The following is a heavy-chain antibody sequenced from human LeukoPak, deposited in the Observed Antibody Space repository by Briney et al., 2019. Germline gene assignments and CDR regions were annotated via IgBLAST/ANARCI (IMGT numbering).Heavy chain of an antibody. CDR1: GFTFSHFG. Sequence: GGSLRLSCEASGFTFSHFGMHWVRQAPGQGLEWVANIKHDASEIYYVDSVKGRFTISRDNVKNSLYLQMKNLRAEDTAVYYCEGERGDAFDVWGQGTMVTVSS. V-gene: IGHV3-7*01. CDR2: IKHDASEI. J-gene: IGHJ3*01. CDR3: EGERGDAFDV.